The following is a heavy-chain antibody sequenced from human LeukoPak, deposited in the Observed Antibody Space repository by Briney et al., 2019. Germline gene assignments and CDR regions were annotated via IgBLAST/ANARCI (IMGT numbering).Heavy chain of an antibody. Sequence: PSETLSLTCAVYGASYNAYYWNWIRQPPGKGLEWIGDIDHRGTATYNPSLKSRLTISADASKNQFSLKLNSVTDADTAVYYCAVGITILGVAASFDSWGQGNLVIVSS. CDR3: AVGITILGVAASFDS. D-gene: IGHD3-3*01. J-gene: IGHJ4*02. V-gene: IGHV4-34*01. CDR1: GASYNAYY. CDR2: IDHRGTA.